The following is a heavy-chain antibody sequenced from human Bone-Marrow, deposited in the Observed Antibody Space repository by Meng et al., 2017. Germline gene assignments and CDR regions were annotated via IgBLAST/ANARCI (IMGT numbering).Heavy chain of an antibody. D-gene: IGHD6-19*01. CDR3: VRSSAWVRTGFDP. J-gene: IGHJ5*02. CDR2: INHSGST. CDR1: GGSFSAYD. Sequence: QVQVQQWGAGLLKPSETLSLTCAFYGGSFSAYDWSWIRQPPGKGLEWLGQINHSGSTNDNPSLKSRVTVSIDTSRNQFSLWLTSVTAADTAVYYCVRSSAWVRTGFDPWGQGTLVTVSS. V-gene: IGHV4-34*01.